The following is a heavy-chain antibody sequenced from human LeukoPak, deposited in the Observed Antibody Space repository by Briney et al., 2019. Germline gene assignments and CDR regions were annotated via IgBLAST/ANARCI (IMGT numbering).Heavy chain of an antibody. CDR1: GFTFSSYC. V-gene: IGHV3-30*18. CDR3: AKEAGATSYYYYGMDV. CDR2: ISHDGSNK. D-gene: IGHD1-26*01. Sequence: GGSLRLSCAASGFTFSSYCMYWVRQAPGKGLEWVAIISHDGSNKYHADSVKGRFTISRDNSKNTLYLQMNSLRAEDTAVYYCAKEAGATSYYYYGMDVWGQGTTVTVSS. J-gene: IGHJ6*02.